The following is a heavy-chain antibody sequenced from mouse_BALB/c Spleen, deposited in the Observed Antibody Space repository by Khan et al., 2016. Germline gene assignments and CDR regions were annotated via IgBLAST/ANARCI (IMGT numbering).Heavy chain of an antibody. CDR1: GFDFSRYW. J-gene: IGHJ4*01. CDR2: INPDSSTI. V-gene: IGHV4-1*02. CDR3: ARQEDYAMDY. Sequence: EVQLQESGGGLVQPGGSLKLSCAASGFDFSRYWMSWVRQAPGKGLEWIGEINPDSSTINYTPSLKDKFIISRDNAKNRLYLQMSKVRSEDTALYYCARQEDYAMDYWGQGTSVTVSS.